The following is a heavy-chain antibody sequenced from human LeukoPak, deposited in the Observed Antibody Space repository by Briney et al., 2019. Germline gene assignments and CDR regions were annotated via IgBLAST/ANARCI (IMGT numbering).Heavy chain of an antibody. Sequence: GGSLRLSCAASGFTFSTFAMIWVRQPPGKGLEWVSSIFPSGGEIHYADSVRGRFTISRDNSKSTLSLQMNSLRAEDTALYYCASSGSIAAAGKPHYFDYWGQGTLVTVSS. V-gene: IGHV3-23*01. CDR2: IFPSGGEI. CDR1: GFTFSTFA. J-gene: IGHJ4*02. D-gene: IGHD6-13*01. CDR3: ASSGSIAAAGKPHYFDY.